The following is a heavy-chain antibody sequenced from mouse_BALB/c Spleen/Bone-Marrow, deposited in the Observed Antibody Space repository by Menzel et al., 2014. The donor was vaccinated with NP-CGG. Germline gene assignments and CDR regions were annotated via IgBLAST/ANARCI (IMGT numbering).Heavy chain of an antibody. D-gene: IGHD2-3*01. CDR3: ARLGDGYYDALDY. CDR1: GYAFTNYN. Sequence: VQLKDSGPELVKPGASVKVSCKASGYAFTNYNIYWVKQRHGKSLEWIGYIDLYNGGTSYNQKFKGKATLTVDKSSSTAYMHLNSLTSDDSAVYYCARLGDGYYDALDYWGQGTSVTVSS. CDR2: IDLYNGGT. J-gene: IGHJ4*01. V-gene: IGHV1S135*01.